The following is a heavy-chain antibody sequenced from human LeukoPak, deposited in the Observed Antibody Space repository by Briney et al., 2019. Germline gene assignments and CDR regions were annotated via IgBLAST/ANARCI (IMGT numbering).Heavy chain of an antibody. V-gene: IGHV4-30-2*01. CDR1: GGSITSGAYS. CDR2: VSHSGTT. J-gene: IGHJ6*02. D-gene: IGHD4-11*01. CDR3: ARERLTTITTNGMDV. Sequence: SQTLSLTCAVSGGSITSGAYSWNWIRQPPGKGLEWFGYVSHSGTTYYNPSLKSRVTISIDRSKTQFSLNLTSVTAADTAVYYCARERLTTITTNGMDVWGQGTTVTVSS.